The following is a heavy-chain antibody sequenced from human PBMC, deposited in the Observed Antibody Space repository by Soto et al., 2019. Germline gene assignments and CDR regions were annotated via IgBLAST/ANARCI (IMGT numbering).Heavy chain of an antibody. Sequence: QVQLVQSGAEVKKPGASVKVSCKASGYTFTGYYMHWVRQAPGQGLEWMGWINPNSGGTNYAQKFQGWVTMTRDTSISTAIMELSRLRSDDTAVSYCARDFGDVYSSGPLYYFDYWGQGTFVTVSS. CDR3: ARDFGDVYSSGPLYYFDY. D-gene: IGHD6-19*01. CDR2: INPNSGGT. V-gene: IGHV1-2*04. J-gene: IGHJ4*02. CDR1: GYTFTGYY.